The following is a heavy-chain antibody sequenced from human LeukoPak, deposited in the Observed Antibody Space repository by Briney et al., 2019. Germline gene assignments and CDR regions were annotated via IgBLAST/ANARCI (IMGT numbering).Heavy chain of an antibody. J-gene: IGHJ4*02. D-gene: IGHD3-10*01. CDR3: ARDVGLWFGELSVPDFDY. Sequence: ASVKVSCKASGYTFTGYYMHWVQQAPGQGLEWMGWINPNSGGTNYAQKFQGRVTMTRDTSISTAYMELSRLRSDDTAVYYCARDVGLWFGELSVPDFDYWGQGTLVTVSS. V-gene: IGHV1-2*02. CDR1: GYTFTGYY. CDR2: INPNSGGT.